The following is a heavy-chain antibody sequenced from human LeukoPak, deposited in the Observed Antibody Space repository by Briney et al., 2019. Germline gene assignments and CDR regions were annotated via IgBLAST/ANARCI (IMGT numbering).Heavy chain of an antibody. CDR1: GFTFSSYW. J-gene: IGHJ4*02. CDR2: INSDGSST. Sequence: GGSLRLSCAASGFTFSSYWMHWVRQSPGKGLVWISRINSDGSSTSYADSVKGRVTISRDNAKNTLYLQMNSLRAEDTAVYYCARDGDSSGYYVNFDYWGQGTLVTVSS. CDR3: ARDGDSSGYYVNFDY. V-gene: IGHV3-74*01. D-gene: IGHD3-22*01.